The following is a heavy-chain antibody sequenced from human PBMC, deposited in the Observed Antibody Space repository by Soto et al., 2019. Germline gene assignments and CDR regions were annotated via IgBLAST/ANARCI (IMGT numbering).Heavy chain of an antibody. J-gene: IGHJ5*02. D-gene: IGHD2-21*02. CDR3: ARDRAVVTALNWFDP. CDR1: GFTFSSYS. V-gene: IGHV3-21*01. CDR2: ISSSSSYI. Sequence: LRLSCAASGFTFSSYSMNWVRQAPGKGLEWVSSISSSSSYIYYADSVKGRFTISRDNAKNSLYLQMNSLRAEDTAVYYCARDRAVVTALNWFDPWGQGTLVTVSS.